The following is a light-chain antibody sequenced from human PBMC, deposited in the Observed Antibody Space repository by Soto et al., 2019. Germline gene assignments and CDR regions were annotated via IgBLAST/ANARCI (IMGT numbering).Light chain of an antibody. Sequence: AIQLTQSPSSLSASVGDRVTITCRASQGISSALAWYQQKPGKAPKFLIYDASSLETGVPSRFSGSSSGTDFTLTINSLQPEDFATYYCPQCNNYPITFGQGTRLEIK. V-gene: IGKV1D-13*01. CDR3: PQCNNYPIT. J-gene: IGKJ5*01. CDR1: QGISSA. CDR2: DAS.